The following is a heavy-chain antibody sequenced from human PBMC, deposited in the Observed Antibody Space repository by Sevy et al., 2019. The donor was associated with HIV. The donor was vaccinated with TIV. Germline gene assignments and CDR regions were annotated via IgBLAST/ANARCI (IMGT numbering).Heavy chain of an antibody. CDR3: ARSIKDCSSTSCYFVGMDV. CDR1: GFIFSDYA. CDR2: ISGGDDST. J-gene: IGHJ6*02. Sequence: GGSLRLSCAASGFIFSDYAMSWVRQAPGKGLEWVSSISGGDDSTYYADSVKGRFTVSRDNSKNTLYLQMNTLRAEDTALYYCARSIKDCSSTSCYFVGMDVWGQGTTVTVSS. V-gene: IGHV3-23*01. D-gene: IGHD2-2*01.